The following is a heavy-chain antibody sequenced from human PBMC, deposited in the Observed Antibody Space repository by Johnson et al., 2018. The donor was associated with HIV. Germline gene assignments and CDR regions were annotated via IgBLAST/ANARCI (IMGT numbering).Heavy chain of an antibody. D-gene: IGHD3-22*01. CDR3: ARSTGPYSTYYYDSPDPDAFDI. Sequence: QVLLVESGGGVVQPGRSLRLSCAASGFTFSSYGMHWVRQAPGKGLEWVAVISYDGSNKYYADSVKGRFTISRDNSKNTLYLQMNSLRAEDTAVYYCARSTGPYSTYYYDSPDPDAFDIWGQGTMVTVSS. V-gene: IGHV3-30*03. CDR1: GFTFSSYG. J-gene: IGHJ3*02. CDR2: ISYDGSNK.